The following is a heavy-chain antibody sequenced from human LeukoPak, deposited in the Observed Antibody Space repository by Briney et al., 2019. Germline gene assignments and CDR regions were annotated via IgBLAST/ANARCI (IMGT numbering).Heavy chain of an antibody. CDR1: GGSISSSSYY. CDR3: ARSQAGSGWYGDAFDI. J-gene: IGHJ3*02. D-gene: IGHD6-19*01. CDR2: IYYSGST. Sequence: MTSETLSLTCTVSGGSISSSSYYWGWIRQPPGKGLEWIGSIYYSGSTYYNPSLKSRVTISVDTSKNQFSLKLSSVTAADTAVYYCARSQAGSGWYGDAFDIWGQGTMVTVSS. V-gene: IGHV4-39*07.